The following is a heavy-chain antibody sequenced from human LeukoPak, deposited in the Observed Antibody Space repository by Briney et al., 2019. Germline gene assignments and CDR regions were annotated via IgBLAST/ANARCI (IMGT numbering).Heavy chain of an antibody. D-gene: IGHD7-27*01. CDR1: GGSISSGSYY. Sequence: SETLSLTCTVSGGSISSGSYYWSWIRRPAGKGLEWIGRIYTSGSTNYNPSLKSRVTISVDTSKNQFSLKLSSVTAADTAVYYCARDQDWGSDYWGQGTLVTVSS. CDR3: ARDQDWGSDY. J-gene: IGHJ4*02. CDR2: IYTSGST. V-gene: IGHV4-61*02.